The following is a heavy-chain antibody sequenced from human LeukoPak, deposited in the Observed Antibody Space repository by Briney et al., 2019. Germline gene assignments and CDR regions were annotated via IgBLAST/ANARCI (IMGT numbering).Heavy chain of an antibody. Sequence: ASVKVSCKASGYTFTSYYMHWVRQAPGQGLEGMGIINPSGGSTSYAQKFQGRVTMTRDTSTSTVYMELSSLRSEDTAVYYCACTEWFNGAFDIWGQGTMVTVSS. CDR2: INPSGGST. J-gene: IGHJ3*02. V-gene: IGHV1-46*01. CDR3: ACTEWFNGAFDI. CDR1: GYTFTSYY. D-gene: IGHD3-3*01.